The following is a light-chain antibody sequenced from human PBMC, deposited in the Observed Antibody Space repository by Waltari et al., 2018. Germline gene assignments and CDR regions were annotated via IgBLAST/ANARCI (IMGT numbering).Light chain of an antibody. CDR3: QHYVRLPAT. CDR2: GAS. CDR1: QSIGKY. V-gene: IGKV3-20*01. J-gene: IGKJ1*01. Sequence: EIVLTQSPGTLSLSPGERATLFCRASQSIGKYLVWYQQKPSQAPRLLIYGASTRATGIPDRFSGGGSGTDFSLSITRLEPEDFAVYYCQHYVRLPATFGQGTTVEI.